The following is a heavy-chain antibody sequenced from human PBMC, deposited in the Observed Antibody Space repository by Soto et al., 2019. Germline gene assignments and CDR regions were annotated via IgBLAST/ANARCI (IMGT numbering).Heavy chain of an antibody. CDR3: ARGRYSSRWFYYFDY. Sequence: SETLSLTCAVYGGSFSGYYWSWIRQPPGKGLEWIGEINHSGSTNYNPSLKSRVTISVDTSKNQFSLKLSSVTAADTAVYYCARGRYSSRWFYYFDYWGQGTLVTVSS. D-gene: IGHD6-13*01. CDR1: GGSFSGYY. CDR2: INHSGST. V-gene: IGHV4-34*01. J-gene: IGHJ4*02.